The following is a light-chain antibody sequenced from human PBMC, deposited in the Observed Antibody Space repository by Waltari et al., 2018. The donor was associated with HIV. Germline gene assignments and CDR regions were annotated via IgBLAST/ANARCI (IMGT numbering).Light chain of an antibody. CDR2: SNN. CDR3: AARDDSLNAWV. J-gene: IGLJ3*02. V-gene: IGLV1-44*01. Sequence: QSVLTQPPSASGTPGRRVTISCSGNNSNVGSNPVNWYRQVPGTAPKLLMFSNNQRPSGVPDRFSGSKSGTSASLGIRGLKSEDEADYYCAARDDSLNAWVFGGGTKVTVL. CDR1: NSNVGSNP.